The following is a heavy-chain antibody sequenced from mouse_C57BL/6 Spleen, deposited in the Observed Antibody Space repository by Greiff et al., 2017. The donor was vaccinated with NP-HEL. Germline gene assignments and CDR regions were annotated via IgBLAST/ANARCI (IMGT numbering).Heavy chain of an antibody. CDR2: IDPENGDT. V-gene: IGHV14-4*01. CDR1: GFNIKDDY. Sequence: VHVKQSGAELVRPGASVKLSCTASGFNIKDDYMHWVKQRPEQGLEWIGWIDPENGDTEYASKFQGKATITADTSSNTAYLQLSSLTSEDTAVYYCRSVVASDYAMDYWGQGTSVTVSS. D-gene: IGHD1-1*01. J-gene: IGHJ4*01. CDR3: RSVVASDYAMDY.